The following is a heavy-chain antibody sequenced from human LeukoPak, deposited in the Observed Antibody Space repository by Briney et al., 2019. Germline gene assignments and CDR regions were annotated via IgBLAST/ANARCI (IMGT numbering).Heavy chain of an antibody. CDR3: AREFSRTYFESGAFDI. CDR1: GYPFRSYA. CDR2: VSSYNGST. D-gene: IGHD1-26*01. Sequence: ASVKVSCKASGYPFRSYAFSWVRQAPGQGLEWMGWVSSYNGSTKYAQKFQGRVTMTTDTSTSTAYMELRSLRPDDTAVYYCAREFSRTYFESGAFDIWGHGTMVTVSS. V-gene: IGHV1-18*01. J-gene: IGHJ3*02.